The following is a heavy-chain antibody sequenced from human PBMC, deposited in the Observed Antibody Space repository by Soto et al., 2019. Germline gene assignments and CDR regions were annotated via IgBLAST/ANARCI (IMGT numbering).Heavy chain of an antibody. CDR3: AKQLNVAMINADGS. CDR2: IAFDGSEK. V-gene: IGHV3-30*18. J-gene: IGHJ5*02. CDR1: GFNFKNHG. Sequence: SLRLSCGVSGFNFKNHGMHWLRQAPGRGLEWVAVIAFDGSEKFYSDSVEGRFSVSRDNSKNTLYLQMNSLRAEDTAVYYCAKQLNVAMINADGSWGQGTQVTVSS. D-gene: IGHD3-16*01.